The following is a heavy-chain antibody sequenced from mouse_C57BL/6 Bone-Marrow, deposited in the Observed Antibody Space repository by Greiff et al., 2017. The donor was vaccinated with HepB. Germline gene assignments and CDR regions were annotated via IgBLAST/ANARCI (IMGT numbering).Heavy chain of an antibody. CDR2: IHPSNGGT. J-gene: IGHJ1*03. V-gene: IGHV1-53*01. CDR1: GYPFPSYW. CDR3: ARRSSYWYFDV. Sequence: QVQLQQPGTELVQPGASVKLSCKASGYPFPSYWMHWVKQRPGQGLEWIGNIHPSNGGTNYNEKFKSKATLTVDKSSSTAYMQRSSLTAEDSAVYYCARRSSYWYFDVWGTGTTVTVSS. D-gene: IGHD1-1*01.